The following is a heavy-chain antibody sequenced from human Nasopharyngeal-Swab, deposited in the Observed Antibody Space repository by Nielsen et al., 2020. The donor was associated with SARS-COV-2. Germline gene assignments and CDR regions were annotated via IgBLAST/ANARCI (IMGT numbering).Heavy chain of an antibody. Sequence: SVKVSCKASGDTFSHYPISWVRQAPGQGLEWMGRIVPIVDVANYAQKFQGGVTITADRVTTTAYMELSSLRSEDTAVYYCATAKRHRRWMATHDYWGQGTLVTVSS. D-gene: IGHD5-24*01. CDR2: IVPIVDVA. V-gene: IGHV1-69*02. J-gene: IGHJ4*02. CDR3: ATAKRHRRWMATHDY. CDR1: GDTFSHYP.